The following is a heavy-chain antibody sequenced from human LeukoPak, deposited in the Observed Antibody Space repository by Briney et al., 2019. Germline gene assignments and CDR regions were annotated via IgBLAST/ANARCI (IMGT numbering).Heavy chain of an antibody. J-gene: IGHJ6*02. CDR3: ARDIPYYYYGMDV. CDR1: GFTFSSYW. CDR2: INSDGSST. V-gene: IGHV3-74*01. Sequence: GRSLRLSCAASGFTFSSYWMHWVRQAPGKGLVWVSRINSDGSSTSYADSVKGRFTISRDNAKNTLYLQMDSLRAEDTAVYYCARDIPYYYYGMDVWGQGTTVTVSS.